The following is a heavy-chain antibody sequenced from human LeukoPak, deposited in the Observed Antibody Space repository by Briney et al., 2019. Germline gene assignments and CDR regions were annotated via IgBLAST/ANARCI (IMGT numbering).Heavy chain of an antibody. Sequence: SETLSPTCTVSGGSISNYWSWVRQPAGKGLEWIGRIYSSGSTKYSPSLKSRVTMSVDTSKSQFSLNLTSVTAADTAVYYCARDRAARLTSGFDYWGQGTLVTVSS. CDR2: IYSSGST. CDR3: ARDRAARLTSGFDY. V-gene: IGHV4-4*07. J-gene: IGHJ4*02. D-gene: IGHD6-6*01. CDR1: GGSISNY.